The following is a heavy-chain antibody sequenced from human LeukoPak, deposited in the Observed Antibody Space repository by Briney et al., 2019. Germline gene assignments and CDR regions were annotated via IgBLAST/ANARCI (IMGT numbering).Heavy chain of an antibody. Sequence: MSGRSLRLSCAASGFTFSSYGMHWVRQAPGKGLEWVGRIKSKTDGGTTDYAAPVKGRFTISRDDSKNTLYLQMNSLKTEDTAVYYCTTRIGSIVVVTAMHDYWGQGTLVTVSS. CDR2: IKSKTDGGTT. CDR3: TTRIGSIVVVTAMHDY. J-gene: IGHJ4*02. CDR1: GFTFSSYG. D-gene: IGHD2-21*02. V-gene: IGHV3-15*07.